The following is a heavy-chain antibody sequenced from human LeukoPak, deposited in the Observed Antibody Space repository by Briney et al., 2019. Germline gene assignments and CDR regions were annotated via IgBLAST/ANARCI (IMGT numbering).Heavy chain of an antibody. CDR1: GYTLTELS. J-gene: IGHJ4*02. Sequence: ASVKVSCKVSGYTLTELSMHWVRQAPGKGLEWMGGFDPEDGETIYAQKFQGRVTMTEDTSTDTAYMELSSLRSEDTAVYYCATAYYYDSSGYNTGRDYWGQGTLVTVSS. V-gene: IGHV1-24*01. D-gene: IGHD3-22*01. CDR3: ATAYYYDSSGYNTGRDY. CDR2: FDPEDGET.